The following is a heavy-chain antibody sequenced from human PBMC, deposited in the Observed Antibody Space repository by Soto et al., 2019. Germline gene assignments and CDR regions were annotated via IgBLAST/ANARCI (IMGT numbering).Heavy chain of an antibody. CDR1: GLTFSNYA. CDR3: AKVFSPEGGNYFDY. J-gene: IGHJ4*02. V-gene: IGHV3-23*01. Sequence: EVQLLESGGGLVQPGGALRLSCAASGLTFSNYAMNWVRQAPGKGLAWVSAISNSFSDGNTHYPDYVKGRFTISRDNDKNTVFLEMNSLRAEDTAVYYCAKVFSPEGGNYFDYWGKGTLVTVSS. CDR2: ISNSFSDGNT.